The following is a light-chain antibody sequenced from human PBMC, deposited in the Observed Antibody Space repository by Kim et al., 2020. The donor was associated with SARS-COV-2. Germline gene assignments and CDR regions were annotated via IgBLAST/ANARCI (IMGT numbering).Light chain of an antibody. J-gene: IGLJ2*01. CDR3: QAWDRSTAV. V-gene: IGLV3-1*01. CDR2: QDD. Sequence: VSPGQTANITCSGYKVGNKYASWYQQRAGQSPVLVIYQDDQRPSGVPERFSGSNSGNTATLTIRGTQAMDEADYYCQAWDRSTAVFGGGTKLTVL. CDR1: KVGNKY.